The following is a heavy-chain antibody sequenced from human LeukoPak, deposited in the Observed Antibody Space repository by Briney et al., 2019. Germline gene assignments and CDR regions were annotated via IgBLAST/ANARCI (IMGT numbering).Heavy chain of an antibody. CDR3: ASSLVYGGNSGFDY. Sequence: ASVKVSCKVSGYTFTSYDINWVRQATGQGLEWMGWMNPNSGNTGYAQKFQGRVTMTRNTSISTAYMELSSLRSEDTAVYHCASSLVYGGNSGFDYWGQGTLVTVSS. V-gene: IGHV1-8*01. CDR2: MNPNSGNT. D-gene: IGHD4-23*01. CDR1: GYTFTSYD. J-gene: IGHJ4*02.